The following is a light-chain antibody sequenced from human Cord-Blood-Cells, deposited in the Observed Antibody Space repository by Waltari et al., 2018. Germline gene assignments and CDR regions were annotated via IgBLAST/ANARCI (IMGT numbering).Light chain of an antibody. CDR3: SSYTSSNTWV. Sequence: QSALTQPPSASGSPGQSITISCTGPSSDVGGYNYVSWYQQHPGKAPKLMIYEVSKRPSGVSNRFSGSKSGNTASLTISGLQAEEEADYYCSSYTSSNTWVFGGGTKLTVL. V-gene: IGLV2-14*01. CDR2: EVS. CDR1: SSDVGGYNY. J-gene: IGLJ3*02.